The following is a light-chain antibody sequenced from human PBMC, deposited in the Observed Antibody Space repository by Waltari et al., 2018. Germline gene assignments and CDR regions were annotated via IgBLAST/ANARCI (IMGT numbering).Light chain of an antibody. CDR1: QSISSY. CDR2: AAS. CDR3: QQSYSTPIT. V-gene: IGKV1-39*01. J-gene: IGKJ5*01. Sequence: DIQMTQSPSSLSASVGDSVTLTCRASQSISSYLNWYQQKPGKAPKLLIYAASSLQSGVPSRFSGSGSGTDFTLTISSLQPEDFATYYCQQSYSTPITFGQGTRLEIK.